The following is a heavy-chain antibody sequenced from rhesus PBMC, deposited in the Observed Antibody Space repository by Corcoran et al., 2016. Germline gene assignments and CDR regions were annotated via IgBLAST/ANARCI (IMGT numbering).Heavy chain of an antibody. Sequence: QVQLQESGPGLVKPSETLSLTCAVSGGSISSGYYYWSWIRQPPGEGLEWIGYITYSGSTSYNPSLKSRVTISRDTSKNQFSLKLSSVTAADTAVYYCARDRCTGSGCYLDYWGQGVLVTVSS. CDR1: GGSISSGYYY. CDR3: ARDRCTGSGCYLDY. V-gene: IGHV4-122*02. D-gene: IGHD2-21*01. CDR2: ITYSGST. J-gene: IGHJ4*01.